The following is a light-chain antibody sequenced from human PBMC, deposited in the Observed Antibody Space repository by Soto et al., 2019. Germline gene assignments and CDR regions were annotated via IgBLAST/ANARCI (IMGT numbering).Light chain of an antibody. J-gene: IGLJ2*01. Sequence: QSALTQPASVSGSPGQSITISCTGTSSDVGGYNYVSWYQQHPGKAPKLMIYDVSNRPSGVSNRFSGSKSGNTASLTISGPQAEEESVYYCISYTSSSTPKIFGGGTKLTVL. CDR1: SSDVGGYNY. V-gene: IGLV2-14*01. CDR2: DVS. CDR3: ISYTSSSTPKI.